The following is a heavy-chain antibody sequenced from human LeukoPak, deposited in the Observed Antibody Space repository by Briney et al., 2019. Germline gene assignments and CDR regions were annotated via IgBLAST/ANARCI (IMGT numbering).Heavy chain of an antibody. CDR1: GLTFNSHA. V-gene: IGHV3-23*01. Sequence: GGSLRLSCAASGLTFNSHAMSWVRQAPGKGLEWVSGIADSGGSTYYTESVKGRFTISRDNSKNTLYLQMNSLRSEDTAVYYCARGMATIPLIFDYWGQGTLVTVSS. D-gene: IGHD5-24*01. J-gene: IGHJ4*02. CDR3: ARGMATIPLIFDY. CDR2: IADSGGST.